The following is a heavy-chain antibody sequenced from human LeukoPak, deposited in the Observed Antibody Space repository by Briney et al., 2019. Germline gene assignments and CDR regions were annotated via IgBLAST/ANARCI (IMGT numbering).Heavy chain of an antibody. CDR1: GYTLTELS. Sequence: ASVKVSCKVSGYTLTELSMHWVRQAPGKGLEWMGGFDPEDGETIYAQKFQGRVTMTEDTSTDTAYMELSSLRAEDTAVYYCAKDQAPWSSSSGGFDYWGQGTLVTVSS. CDR2: FDPEDGET. D-gene: IGHD6-6*01. V-gene: IGHV1-24*01. CDR3: AKDQAPWSSSSGGFDY. J-gene: IGHJ4*02.